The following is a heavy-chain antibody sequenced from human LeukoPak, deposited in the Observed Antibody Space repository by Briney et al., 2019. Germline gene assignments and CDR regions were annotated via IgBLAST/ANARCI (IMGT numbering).Heavy chain of an antibody. CDR1: GGTFSSYA. V-gene: IGHV1-69*13. J-gene: IGHJ4*02. D-gene: IGHD3-9*01. Sequence: GAPVKVSCKASGGTFSSYAISWVRQAPGQGLEWMGGIIPIFGTANYAQKFQGRVTITADESTSTAYMELSSLRSEDTAVYYCARLYDILTGYFDYWGQGTLVTVSS. CDR2: IIPIFGTA. CDR3: ARLYDILTGYFDY.